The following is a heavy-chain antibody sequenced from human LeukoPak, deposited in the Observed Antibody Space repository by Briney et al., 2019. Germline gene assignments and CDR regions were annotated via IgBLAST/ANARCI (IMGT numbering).Heavy chain of an antibody. D-gene: IGHD3-3*01. CDR2: IYTSGNT. J-gene: IGHJ5*02. CDR3: ARDLRGVALLSNWFDP. CDR1: GGSINSGSYY. V-gene: IGHV4-61*02. Sequence: SQTLSLTCTVSGGSINSGSYYWSWIRQPAGKGLEWIGRIYTSGNTNYNPSLKSRVTISVGTSKNQFSLRLSSVTAADTAVYYCARDLRGVALLSNWFDPWGQGTLVTVSS.